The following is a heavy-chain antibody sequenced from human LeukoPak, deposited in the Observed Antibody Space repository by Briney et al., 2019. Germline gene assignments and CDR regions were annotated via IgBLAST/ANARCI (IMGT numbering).Heavy chain of an antibody. CDR2: INPNSGDT. CDR3: ARPTSYGYFFDS. CDR1: GYTFTAYF. V-gene: IGHV1-2*06. J-gene: IGHJ4*02. Sequence: ASVKVSCKAAGYTFTAYFIHWVRQAPGQGLEWMGRINPNSGDTNYAQRFQGRVTMTRDTSTSTAYMELSRLTSGDTAVYYCARPTSYGYFFDSWGQGTLVTVSS. D-gene: IGHD3-16*01.